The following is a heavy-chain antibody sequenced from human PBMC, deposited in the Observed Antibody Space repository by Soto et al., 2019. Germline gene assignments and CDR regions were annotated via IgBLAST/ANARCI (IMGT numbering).Heavy chain of an antibody. J-gene: IGHJ4*02. Sequence: SETLSLTCAVSGGSISSSNWWSWVRQPPGKGLEWIGEIYHSGSTNYNPSLKSRVTISVDKSKNQFSLKLSSVTAADTAVYYCARGPYDSSGYYYGGLDYCGQGTLVPVSS. D-gene: IGHD3-22*01. CDR3: ARGPYDSSGYYYGGLDY. CDR2: IYHSGST. V-gene: IGHV4-4*02. CDR1: GGSISSSNW.